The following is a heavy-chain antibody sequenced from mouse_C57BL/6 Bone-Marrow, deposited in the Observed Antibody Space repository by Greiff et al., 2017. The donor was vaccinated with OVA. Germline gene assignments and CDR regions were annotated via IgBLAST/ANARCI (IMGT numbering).Heavy chain of an antibody. D-gene: IGHD1-1*01. CDR1: GFNIQDDY. V-gene: IGHV14-4*01. CDR3: TTYITTVVATPLAY. Sequence: VQLQQSGAELVRPGASVKLSCTASGFNIQDDYMHWVKQRPEQGLEWIGWIDPENGDTSYASKFQGKATITADTSSNTAYLQLSSLTSEDTAVYYSTTYITTVVATPLAYWGQGTLVTVSA. J-gene: IGHJ3*01. CDR2: IDPENGDT.